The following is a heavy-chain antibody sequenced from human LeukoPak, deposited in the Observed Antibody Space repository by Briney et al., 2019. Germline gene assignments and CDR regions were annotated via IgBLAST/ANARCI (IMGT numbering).Heavy chain of an antibody. D-gene: IGHD1-14*01. CDR2: ICSSGSTI. Sequence: GGSLRLSCAGPGFTVSSIYMSWIRQAPGKGLEWVSYICSSGSTIYYADSVKGRFTISRDNSKNSLYLQMNSLRAEDTAVYYCARDISDPDAFDIWGQGTMVTVSS. V-gene: IGHV3-11*04. CDR1: GFTVSSIY. J-gene: IGHJ3*02. CDR3: ARDISDPDAFDI.